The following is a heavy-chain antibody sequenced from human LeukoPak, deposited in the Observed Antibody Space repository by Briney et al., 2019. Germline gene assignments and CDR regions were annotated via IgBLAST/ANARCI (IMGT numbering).Heavy chain of an antibody. CDR2: IDPSDSYT. J-gene: IGHJ6*02. Sequence: GESLKISCRGSGYGFTSHWISWVRQMPGKGLEWMGRIDPSDSYTNYSPSFRGHVTISDDKSISTAYLQWSSLKASDTAMYYCARHYSNDAMDVWGQGTTVTVSS. D-gene: IGHD4-11*01. CDR3: ARHYSNDAMDV. V-gene: IGHV5-10-1*01. CDR1: GYGFTSHW.